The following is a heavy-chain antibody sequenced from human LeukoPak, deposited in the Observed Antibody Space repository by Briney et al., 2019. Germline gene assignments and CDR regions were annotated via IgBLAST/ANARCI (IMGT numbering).Heavy chain of an antibody. CDR1: GFTFTNYW. CDR3: ARSQEGYYYFPLDV. Sequence: GGSLRLSCAASGFTFTNYWMSWVRQAPGKGLEWVANIKYVGSGKYYVDSVKGRFTISRDNAKNSLYLQMNSLRVEDTAVYYCARSQEGYYYFPLDVWGQGTTVTVSS. CDR2: IKYVGSGK. V-gene: IGHV3-7*03. D-gene: IGHD2-8*01. J-gene: IGHJ6*02.